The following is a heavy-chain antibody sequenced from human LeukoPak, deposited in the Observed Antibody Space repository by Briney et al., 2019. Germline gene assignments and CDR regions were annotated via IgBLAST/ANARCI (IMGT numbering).Heavy chain of an antibody. CDR1: GGSFSGYY. D-gene: IGHD3-22*01. CDR2: INHSGST. V-gene: IGHV4-34*01. CDR3: ARGSRRITMIVVVIPKAPYFDY. J-gene: IGHJ4*02. Sequence: SETLSLTCAVYGGSFSGYYWSWIRQPPGKGPEWIGEINHSGSTNYNPSLKSRVTISVDTSKNQFSLKLSSVTAADTAVYYCARGSRRITMIVVVIPKAPYFDYWGQGTLVTVSS.